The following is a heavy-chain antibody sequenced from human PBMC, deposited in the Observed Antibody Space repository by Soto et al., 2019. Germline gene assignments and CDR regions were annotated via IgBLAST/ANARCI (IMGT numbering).Heavy chain of an antibody. CDR1: GYSFTTYW. CDR3: IYYCATYEYRTSLYGIDV. Sequence: PGESLKISCKGSGYSFTTYWIAWVRQMPGKGLEWMGIVYPYDSDTRYSPSFQGQVSISADKSISTAYLQWSSLKASVTAADAAIYYCATYEYRTSLYGIDVWGQGAAVTVSS. V-gene: IGHV5-51*01. CDR2: VYPYDSDT. J-gene: IGHJ6*02. D-gene: IGHD5-12*01.